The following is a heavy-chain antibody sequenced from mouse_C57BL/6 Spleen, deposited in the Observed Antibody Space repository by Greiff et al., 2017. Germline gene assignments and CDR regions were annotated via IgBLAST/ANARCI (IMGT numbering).Heavy chain of an antibody. CDR2: IDPSDSET. J-gene: IGHJ3*01. Sequence: QVQLQQPGAELVRPGSSVKLSCKASGYTFTSYWMHWVKQRPIQGLEWIGNIDPSDSETHYTQKFKDKATLTVDKSSSTAYMQLSSLTSEDSAVYYCAKGTAQAYWGQGTLVTVSA. D-gene: IGHD3-2*02. V-gene: IGHV1-52*01. CDR1: GYTFTSYW. CDR3: AKGTAQAY.